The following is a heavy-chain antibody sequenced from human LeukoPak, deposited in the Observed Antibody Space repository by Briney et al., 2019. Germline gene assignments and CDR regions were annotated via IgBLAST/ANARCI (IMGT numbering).Heavy chain of an antibody. CDR2: IIPIFGTA. CDR3: ARDRGTKVTTGKGGWFDP. CDR1: GGTFSSYA. J-gene: IGHJ5*02. Sequence: GASVKVSCKASGGTFSSYAISWVRQAPGQGLEWMGRIIPIFGTANYAQKFQGRVTITTDESTSTAYMELSSLRSEETDVYYCARDRGTKVTTGKGGWFDPWGQGTLVTVSS. D-gene: IGHD4-17*01. V-gene: IGHV1-69*05.